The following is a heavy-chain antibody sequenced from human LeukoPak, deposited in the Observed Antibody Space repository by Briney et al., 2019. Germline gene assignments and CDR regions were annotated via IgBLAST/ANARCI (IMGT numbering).Heavy chain of an antibody. CDR2: ISTSSSYI. Sequence: GGSLRLSCAASGFTFSSYTMNWVRQAPEKGLEWVSSISTSSSYIYYADSVKGRFTISRDNAKNSLYLQMNSLRAEDTAVYYCARDSPFFCSGGSCHGWFDPWGQGTLVTVSS. V-gene: IGHV3-21*01. CDR1: GFTFSSYT. D-gene: IGHD2-15*01. CDR3: ARDSPFFCSGGSCHGWFDP. J-gene: IGHJ5*02.